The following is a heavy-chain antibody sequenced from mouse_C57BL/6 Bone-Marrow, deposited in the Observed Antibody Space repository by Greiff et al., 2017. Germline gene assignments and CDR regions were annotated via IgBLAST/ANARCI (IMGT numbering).Heavy chain of an antibody. Sequence: VQLQQSGAELVKPGASVKMSCKASGYTFTSYWITWVKQRPGQGLEWIGDIYPGSGSTNYNEKFKSKATMTVATSSSTAYMQISSLTSEDSAVYYCAIPYYSNYWYFDVWGTGTTVTVSS. J-gene: IGHJ1*03. CDR3: AIPYYSNYWYFDV. V-gene: IGHV1-55*01. D-gene: IGHD2-5*01. CDR1: GYTFTSYW. CDR2: IYPGSGST.